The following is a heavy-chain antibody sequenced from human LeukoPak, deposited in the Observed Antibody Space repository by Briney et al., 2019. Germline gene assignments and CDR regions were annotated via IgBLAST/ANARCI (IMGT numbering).Heavy chain of an antibody. J-gene: IGHJ5*02. Sequence: EASVKVSFKASGYTFTVYYMHWVRQAPGQGLEWMGGIIPIFGTANYAQKFQGRVTITADKSTSTAYMELSSLRSEDTAVYYCARVKSTDIVATGWFDPWGQGTLVTVSS. CDR1: GYTFTVYY. CDR3: ARVKSTDIVATGWFDP. CDR2: IIPIFGTA. D-gene: IGHD5-12*01. V-gene: IGHV1-69*06.